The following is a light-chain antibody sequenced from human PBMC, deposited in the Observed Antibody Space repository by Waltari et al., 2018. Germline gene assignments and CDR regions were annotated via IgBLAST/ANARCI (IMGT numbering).Light chain of an antibody. CDR1: SSDVGTYNY. CDR2: DVS. Sequence: QSALTQPASVSGSPGQSITISCTGTSSDVGTYNYVSCYHQHPGKAPKLMIYDVSNRPSGVSDRFSGSKSSNTASLTISGLQAEDEADYYCNSYSSSSSLVLFGGGTKLTVV. CDR3: NSYSSSSSLVL. J-gene: IGLJ2*01. V-gene: IGLV2-14*03.